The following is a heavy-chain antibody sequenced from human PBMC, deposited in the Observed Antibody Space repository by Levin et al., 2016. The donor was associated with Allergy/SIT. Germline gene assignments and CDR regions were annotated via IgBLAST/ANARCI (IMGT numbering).Heavy chain of an antibody. D-gene: IGHD6-13*01. J-gene: IGHJ4*02. CDR2: ISSSSSYI. Sequence: GGSLRLSCAASGFTFSSYSMNWVRQAPGKGLEWVSSISSSSSYIYYADSVKGRFTISRDNAKNSLYLQMNSLRAEDTAVYYCARGDSSSWYYFDYWGQGTLVTVSS. V-gene: IGHV3-21*01. CDR3: ARGDSSSWYYFDY. CDR1: GFTFSSYS.